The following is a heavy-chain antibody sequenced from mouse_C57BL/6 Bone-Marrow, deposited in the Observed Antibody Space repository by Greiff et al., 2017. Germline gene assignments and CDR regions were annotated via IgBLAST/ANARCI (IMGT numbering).Heavy chain of an antibody. CDR3: ATALGRVGYAMDY. J-gene: IGHJ4*01. CDR2: IYPRSGNT. D-gene: IGHD4-1*01. Sequence: VQLQQSGAELARPGASVKLSCKASGYTFTSYGISWVKQRTGQGLEWIGEIYPRSGNTNYNEKFKGKATLTADKSSSTAYMELRSLTSGDSAVDFCATALGRVGYAMDYWGQGTSVTVSS. V-gene: IGHV1-81*01. CDR1: GYTFTSYG.